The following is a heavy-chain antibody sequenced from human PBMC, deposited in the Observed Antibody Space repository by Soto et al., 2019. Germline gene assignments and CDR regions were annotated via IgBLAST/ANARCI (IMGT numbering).Heavy chain of an antibody. CDR3: ARDLWGYCGTDCYPLDV. CDR2: LYNAGST. J-gene: IGHJ6*02. D-gene: IGHD2-21*02. Sequence: QVRLQESGPGLVKPSETLSLTCTVSGGSISRYYWSWIRQPPGKGLEWIGYLYNAGSTIYNPSLKCRVHISVDMSQNQFSLNLNYVTAADTAVYYCARDLWGYCGTDCYPLDVWGQGTTVTVSS. CDR1: GGSISRYY. V-gene: IGHV4-59*01.